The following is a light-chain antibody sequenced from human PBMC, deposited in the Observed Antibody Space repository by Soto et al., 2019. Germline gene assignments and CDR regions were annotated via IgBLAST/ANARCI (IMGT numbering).Light chain of an antibody. J-gene: IGKJ2*01. Sequence: EIVLTQSPVTLSLSPGERATLSCRASQSVSSYLAWYQQKPGQAPRLLIYDASSRATGIPARFSGSWSGTDFTLTISSLEPEDFAVFYCQQRSNWPSMYTFGQGTKLEIK. CDR2: DAS. V-gene: IGKV3-11*01. CDR3: QQRSNWPSMYT. CDR1: QSVSSY.